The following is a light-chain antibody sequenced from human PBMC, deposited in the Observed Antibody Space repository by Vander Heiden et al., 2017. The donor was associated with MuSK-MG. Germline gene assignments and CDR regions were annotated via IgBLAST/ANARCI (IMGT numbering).Light chain of an antibody. CDR3: QQRDSLPTT. Sequence: DIQMTQSPSSLSASVGDRVTITCRASQRISSYLNWYQQKPGRAPKLLIYAASSLESGVPSRFSGSGSGTDFTLTITRLQPEDFATYYCQQRDSLPTTFGQGTKVEIK. CDR2: AAS. CDR1: QRISSY. V-gene: IGKV1-39*01. J-gene: IGKJ1*01.